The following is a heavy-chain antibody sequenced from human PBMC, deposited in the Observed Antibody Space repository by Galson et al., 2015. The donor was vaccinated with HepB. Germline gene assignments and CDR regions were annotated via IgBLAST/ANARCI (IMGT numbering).Heavy chain of an antibody. D-gene: IGHD2-21*01. CDR3: ARGRGCGGDCYSWFDP. Sequence: SVKVSCKASGGTFSSYAISWVRQAPGQGLEWMGGIIPILGIANYAQKFQGRVTITADKSTSTAYMELSSLRSEDTAVYYCARGRGCGGDCYSWFDPWGQGTLVTVSS. V-gene: IGHV1-69*10. CDR1: GGTFSSYA. J-gene: IGHJ5*02. CDR2: IIPILGIA.